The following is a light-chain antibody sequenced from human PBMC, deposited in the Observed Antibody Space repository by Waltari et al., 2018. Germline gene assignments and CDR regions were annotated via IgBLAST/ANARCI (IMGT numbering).Light chain of an antibody. J-gene: IGKJ3*01. V-gene: IGKV4-1*01. CDR3: QQYYSTPFT. Sequence: DIVMTQSPDSLAVSLGERATINCKSSQSVLYSSNNKNYLAWYQQKPGQPPKLLIYWASTLEAGVPDRFSGSWSGTDFTLTISSLQAEDVAVYYCQQYYSTPFTFGPGTKVDIK. CDR1: QSVLYSSNNKNY. CDR2: WAS.